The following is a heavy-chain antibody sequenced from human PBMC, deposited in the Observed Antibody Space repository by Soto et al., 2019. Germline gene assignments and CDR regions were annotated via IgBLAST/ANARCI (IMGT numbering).Heavy chain of an antibody. D-gene: IGHD1-1*01. CDR2: IKSKADGGAR. V-gene: IGHV3-15*01. CDR3: VEGWNDF. Sequence: EVQMVQSGGDLVKPGGSLRLSCVTSGFMFSSAWMSWVRQAPGKGLEWGARIKSKADGGARDYAAPVKGRFTISRDDSKNTVYLQMNSLRAEDTAVYYCVEGWNDFWGQGTLVTVSS. J-gene: IGHJ4*02. CDR1: GFMFSSAW.